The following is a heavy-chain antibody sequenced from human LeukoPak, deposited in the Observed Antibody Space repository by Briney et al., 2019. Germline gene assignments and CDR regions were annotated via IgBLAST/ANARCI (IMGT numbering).Heavy chain of an antibody. CDR2: ISTDGSTT. Sequence: GGSLRLSCATSGFTFSSYWMHWVPQVPGKGLVWVSRISTDGSTTGYADSVKGRFTISRDNAKNTLYLQMKSLRDEDTAVYYCARDFSPSMFDYWGQGTLVTVTS. CDR3: ARDFSPSMFDY. D-gene: IGHD2/OR15-2a*01. CDR1: GFTFSSYW. J-gene: IGHJ4*02. V-gene: IGHV3-74*01.